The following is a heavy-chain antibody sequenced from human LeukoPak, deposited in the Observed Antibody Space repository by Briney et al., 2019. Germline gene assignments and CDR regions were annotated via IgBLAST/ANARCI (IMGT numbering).Heavy chain of an antibody. V-gene: IGHV4-34*01. Sequence: SETLSLTCAVYGGSFSPYYWTWIRQSPGRGQEWIGEINHSGITNYSPSLKTRVIISVDTSKNQFSLKLSSVTAADTAVYSCAREPPTAAGFFYYMDVWSRGTTVTVSS. CDR1: GGSFSPYY. CDR2: INHSGIT. J-gene: IGHJ6*03. D-gene: IGHD1-1*01. CDR3: AREPPTAAGFFYYMDV.